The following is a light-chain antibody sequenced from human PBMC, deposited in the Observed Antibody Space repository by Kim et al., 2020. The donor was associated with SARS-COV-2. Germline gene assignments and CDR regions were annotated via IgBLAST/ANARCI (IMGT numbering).Light chain of an antibody. J-gene: IGKJ4*01. Sequence: DIQMTQSPSTLSASLGDRVTITCRASQSIGSWLAWFQQKPGKAPKLLISGASNLESGVPSRFSGSASGTEFTLTITSLQPDDFATYYCQQYNSYPLTFGGGTNVDIK. CDR2: GAS. V-gene: IGKV1-5*01. CDR1: QSIGSW. CDR3: QQYNSYPLT.